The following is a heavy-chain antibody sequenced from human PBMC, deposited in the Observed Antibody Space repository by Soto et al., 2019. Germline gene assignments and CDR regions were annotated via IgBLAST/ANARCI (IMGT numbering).Heavy chain of an antibody. CDR2: VYHTGDT. D-gene: IGHD2-21*02. V-gene: IGHV4-4*02. Sequence: PSETLSLTCGVSGGTVASSHWWSWVRQSPSRGLEWIGNVYHTGDTNFNPSLQSRVTFSVDKSSNQFSLRLTSLTAADTAVYFCAREIVTAGGNNYFDPWGPGTLVTVSS. CDR1: GGTVASSHW. J-gene: IGHJ5*02. CDR3: AREIVTAGGNNYFDP.